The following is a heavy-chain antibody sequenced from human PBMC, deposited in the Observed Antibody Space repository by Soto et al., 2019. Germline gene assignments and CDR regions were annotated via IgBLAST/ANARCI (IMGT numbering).Heavy chain of an antibody. V-gene: IGHV3-21*04. CDR3: AKDSRLDHLPPLDYYYYYGMDV. Sequence: GGLLRLSCVACGCTFSNYNMNWVRQATGKGLEWVSSISSGSIGYADSVKGRFTISRDNAKNSLYLQMNSLRAEDTALYYCAKDSRLDHLPPLDYYYYYGMDVWGQGTTVTVSS. J-gene: IGHJ6*02. CDR2: ISSGSI. CDR1: GCTFSNYN.